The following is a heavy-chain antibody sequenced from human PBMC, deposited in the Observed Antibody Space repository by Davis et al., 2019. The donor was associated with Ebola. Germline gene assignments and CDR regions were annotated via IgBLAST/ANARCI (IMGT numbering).Heavy chain of an antibody. CDR3: ARDHIVEPPRY. D-gene: IGHD5-12*01. J-gene: IGHJ4*02. CDR1: GYTFTRYA. Sequence: ASVKVSCKASGYTFTRYAMHWVRQAPGQRLEWMGWINAGNGNTKYSQKFQGRVTITRDTSASTAYMELSSLRSDDTAVYYCARDHIVEPPRYWGQGTLVTVSS. V-gene: IGHV1-3*01. CDR2: INAGNGNT.